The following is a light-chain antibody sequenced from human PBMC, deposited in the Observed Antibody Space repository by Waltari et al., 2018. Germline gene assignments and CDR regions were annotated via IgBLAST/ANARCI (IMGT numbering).Light chain of an antibody. CDR2: KIS. CDR3: MQGTHFPLT. V-gene: IGKV2-30*02. CDR1: QSLLHSNGNTY. J-gene: IGKJ4*01. Sequence: DVVMTQSPLSMPITPGQPASITCRSSQSLLHSNGNTYLSWFLQKPGQPPRRLIYKISNRDSGVPDRFSGSGAGTDFTLKISRVEAEDVGIYYCMQGTHFPLTFGGGTKVEIK.